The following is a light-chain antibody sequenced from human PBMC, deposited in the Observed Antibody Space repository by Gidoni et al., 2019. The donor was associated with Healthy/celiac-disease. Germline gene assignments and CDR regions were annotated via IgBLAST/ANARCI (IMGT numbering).Light chain of an antibody. V-gene: IGKV1-5*01. CDR1: QSISSW. CDR2: DAS. CDR3: QQYRSYFSWT. J-gene: IGKJ1*01. Sequence: DIQMTQSPSTLSASVGDRVTITCRASQSISSWLAWYQQKPGKAPKLLIYDASSLESGVPSRFSGSGSGTEFTLTISSLQPDDFATYYCQQYRSYFSWTFGQGTKVEIK.